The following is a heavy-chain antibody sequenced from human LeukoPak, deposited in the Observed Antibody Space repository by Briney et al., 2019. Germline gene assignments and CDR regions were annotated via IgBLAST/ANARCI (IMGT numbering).Heavy chain of an antibody. V-gene: IGHV4-59*01. D-gene: IGHD2-2*01. CDR3: ARVREDIVVVPAAMHFDY. Sequence: SETLSLTCTVSGGSISSYYWSWIRQPPGKGLEWIGYIYYSGSTNYNPSLKSRVTISVDTSKNQFSLKLSSVTAADTAVYYCARVREDIVVVPAAMHFDYWGQGTLVTVSS. J-gene: IGHJ4*02. CDR1: GGSISSYY. CDR2: IYYSGST.